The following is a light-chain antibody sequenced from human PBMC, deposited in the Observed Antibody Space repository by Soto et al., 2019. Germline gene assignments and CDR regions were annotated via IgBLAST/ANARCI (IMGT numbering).Light chain of an antibody. CDR2: AAS. CDR1: QGINNF. Sequence: DIQMTQSPSSLSASIGDRVTITCRASQGINNFLAWYQQKPGEAPKLLLYAASILRSGVPSRFSGSGSGTDFTLTISSLQPEDVATYYCQKYNSPPRTFGQGTKADIK. V-gene: IGKV1-27*01. J-gene: IGKJ1*01. CDR3: QKYNSPPRT.